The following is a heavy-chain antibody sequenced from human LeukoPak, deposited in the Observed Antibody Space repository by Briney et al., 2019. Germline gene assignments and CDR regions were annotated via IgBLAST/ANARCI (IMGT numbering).Heavy chain of an antibody. CDR3: AKDYYYDSRGPFDAFDI. J-gene: IGHJ3*02. Sequence: GGSLRLSCAASGFTFTNYAMSWVRQTPGNGLEWVSATVGSGPDTYHADSVKGRFTISRDNSKNTLYLQMNSLRAEDTAVYYCAKDYYYDSRGPFDAFDIWGQGIMVTVSS. V-gene: IGHV3-23*01. D-gene: IGHD3-22*01. CDR2: TVGSGPDT. CDR1: GFTFTNYA.